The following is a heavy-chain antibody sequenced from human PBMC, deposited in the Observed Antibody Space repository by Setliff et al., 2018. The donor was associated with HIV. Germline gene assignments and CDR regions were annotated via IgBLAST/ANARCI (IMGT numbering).Heavy chain of an antibody. CDR2: IYYSGST. Sequence: SETLSLTCTVSGGSISSHYWSWIRQPPGKGLEWIGSIYYSGSTNYNPSLKSRVTISVVTSKNQFSLKLTSVTAADTAVYYCARTPYSSSSDVWGQGTTVTVSS. V-gene: IGHV4-59*11. D-gene: IGHD2-2*01. J-gene: IGHJ6*02. CDR3: ARTPYSSSSDV. CDR1: GGSISSHY.